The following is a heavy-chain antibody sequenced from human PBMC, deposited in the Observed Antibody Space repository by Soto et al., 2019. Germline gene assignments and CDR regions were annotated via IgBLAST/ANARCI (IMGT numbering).Heavy chain of an antibody. J-gene: IGHJ4*02. Sequence: GGSLSLSCVVSEFTFSDHYMDWLRQAPGKGLEWVGRTRNKASSYTTEYAASVKGRFSISRDDSKNSLYLQMNSLKTEDTGVYYCARGYRSFDCWGQGALVTV. V-gene: IGHV3-72*01. CDR3: ARGYRSFDC. CDR2: TRNKASSYTT. CDR1: EFTFSDHY. D-gene: IGHD5-18*01.